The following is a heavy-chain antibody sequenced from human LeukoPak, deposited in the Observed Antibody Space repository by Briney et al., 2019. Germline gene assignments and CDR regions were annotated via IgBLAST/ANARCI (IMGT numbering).Heavy chain of an antibody. CDR2: VSNDGRVQ. CDR3: TKEGGPMAVTTERYSFDQ. J-gene: IGHJ4*02. Sequence: PGGSLTLSCAASGFTFSNYGMHWVRQAPGKGLEWVAVVSNDGRVQYYADSVKGRFAISRDNSKNTLSLQMNSLRAEDTAVYYCTKEGGPMAVTTERYSFDQSGQGALVTASS. D-gene: IGHD4-17*01. CDR1: GFTFSNYG. V-gene: IGHV3-30*18.